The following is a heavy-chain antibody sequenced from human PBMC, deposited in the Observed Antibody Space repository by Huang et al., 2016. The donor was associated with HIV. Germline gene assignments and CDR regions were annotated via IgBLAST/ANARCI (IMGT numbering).Heavy chain of an antibody. D-gene: IGHD3-22*01. J-gene: IGHJ3*02. CDR1: GFTLGGSA. CDR3: SRHPFDYYDSTDTGALDI. CDR2: MRNNISGYAT. V-gene: IGHV3-73*02. Sequence: EVQLVESGGGLVQPGGSLKLSCADSGFTLGGSALHWVRQASGRGDPWVGRMRNNISGYATVYSASVKGRFTISRDDSKYTAYLQMNSLKTEDTAVYYCSRHPFDYYDSTDTGALDIWGQGTMVTVSS.